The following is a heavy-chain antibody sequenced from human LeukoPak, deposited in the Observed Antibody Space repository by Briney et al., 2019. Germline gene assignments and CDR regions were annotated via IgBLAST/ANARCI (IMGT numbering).Heavy chain of an antibody. CDR2: IKQDGSEK. D-gene: IGHD5-24*01. Sequence: PGGSLRLSCAASGFTFSSYGMHWVRQAPGKGLEWVANIKQDGSEKYYVNSVKGRFTISRDNAKNSLYLQMNSLRVEDTAVYYCARVRWLQLKDYFDYWGQGTLVTVSS. CDR1: GFTFSSYG. CDR3: ARVRWLQLKDYFDY. V-gene: IGHV3-7*01. J-gene: IGHJ4*02.